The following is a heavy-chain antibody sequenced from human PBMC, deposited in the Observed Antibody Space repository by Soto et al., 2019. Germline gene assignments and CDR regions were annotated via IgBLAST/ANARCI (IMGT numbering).Heavy chain of an antibody. Sequence: PGASLKISCKGSGYSFTSYWIGWVRQMPGKGVEWMGIIYPGDSDTRYSPSFQGQFTISAVKSISTAYLQWSSLTASDTAMYYYASLILGATNAFDIWGQGTMVTVSS. J-gene: IGHJ3*02. D-gene: IGHD3-3*01. CDR3: ASLILGATNAFDI. CDR2: IYPGDSDT. CDR1: GYSFTSYW. V-gene: IGHV5-51*01.